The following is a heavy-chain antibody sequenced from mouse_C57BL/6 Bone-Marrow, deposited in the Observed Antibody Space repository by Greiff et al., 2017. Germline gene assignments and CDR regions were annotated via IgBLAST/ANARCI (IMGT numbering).Heavy chain of an antibody. D-gene: IGHD1-1*01. CDR3: ASGYGSSGSWFDF. CDR1: GFSLSTFGMG. Sequence: QVQLKVSGPGILQPSPTLSLSCSFSGFSLSTFGMGVGWIRQPLGEGLEWLAHIWCGDAKYYNPALKSQLTISKDTSKNQVFLKIANVETADTATYYCASGYGSSGSWFDFWGQGTLVTVSA. CDR2: IWCGDAK. J-gene: IGHJ3*01. V-gene: IGHV8-8*01.